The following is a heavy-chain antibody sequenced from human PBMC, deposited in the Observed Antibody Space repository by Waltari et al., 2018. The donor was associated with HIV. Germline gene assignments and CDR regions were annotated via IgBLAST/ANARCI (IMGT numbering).Heavy chain of an antibody. CDR3: ARQTTTGIIPGPSHY. J-gene: IGHJ4*02. CDR2: IDYSVNT. Sequence: QLQLQESGPGLVTPSETLSLTCTVSGDSISSSSYYWGWIRQPPGKGLEWIGSIDYSVNTYYNPSLRSRVTISVDTSKNQFSLKLRSVTAADTAVYYCARQTTTGIIPGPSHYWGLGTLVTVSS. D-gene: IGHD1-1*01. V-gene: IGHV4-39*01. CDR1: GDSISSSSYY.